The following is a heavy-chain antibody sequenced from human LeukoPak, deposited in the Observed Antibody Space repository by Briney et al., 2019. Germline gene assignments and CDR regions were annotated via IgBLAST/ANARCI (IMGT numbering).Heavy chain of an antibody. CDR1: GYTFTSYG. CDR2: INTNTGNP. CDR3: ARDQGAGAGYYYYGMDV. Sequence: ASVKVSCKASGYTFTSYGISWVRQAPGQGLEWMGWINTNTGNPTYAQGFTGRFVFSLDTSVSTAYLQISSLKAEDTAVYYCARDQGAGAGYYYYGMDVWGQGTTVTVSS. D-gene: IGHD1-26*01. V-gene: IGHV7-4-1*02. J-gene: IGHJ6*02.